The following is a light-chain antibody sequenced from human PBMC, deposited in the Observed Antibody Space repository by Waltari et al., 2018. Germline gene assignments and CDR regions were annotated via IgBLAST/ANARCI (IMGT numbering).Light chain of an antibody. CDR1: TSDAGGSKY. CDR3: SSYTSSSTYV. V-gene: IGLV2-14*01. J-gene: IGLJ1*01. Sequence: SALTQPASVSGSPGESITLSCTGTTSDAGGSKYVSWYQQHPGKGPKLMIYEVNYRPSGVSSRFSGSKSGNTASLTISGLQVEDEADYFYSSYTSSSTYVFGSGTKVTVL. CDR2: EVN.